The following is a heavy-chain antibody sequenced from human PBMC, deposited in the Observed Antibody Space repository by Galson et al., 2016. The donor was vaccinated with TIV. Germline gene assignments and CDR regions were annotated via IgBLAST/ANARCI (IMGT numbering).Heavy chain of an antibody. CDR3: VTATTTPHDY. V-gene: IGHV3-48*03. D-gene: IGHD1-1*01. CDR1: GLIIHKYD. CDR2: ISISGGAI. Sequence: SLRLSCAVSGLIIHKYDMNWVRQTPGKGLGWISFISISGGAIYYAHSVQGRFTISRDNAKNSLYLQMNSLRGDDTAVYYCVTATTTPHDYWGQGTLVTVSS. J-gene: IGHJ4*02.